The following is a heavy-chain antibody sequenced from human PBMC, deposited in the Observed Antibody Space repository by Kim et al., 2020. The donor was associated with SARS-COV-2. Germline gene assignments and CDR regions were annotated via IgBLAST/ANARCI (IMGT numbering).Heavy chain of an antibody. Sequence: SETLSLTCTVSGGSISSGGYYWSWIRQHPGKGLEWIGYIYYSGSTYYNPSLKSRVTISVDTSKNQFSLKLSSVTAADTAVYYCATLKSSLLWFGDPEDYAFDIWGQGTMVTVSS. D-gene: IGHD3-10*01. CDR1: GGSISSGGYY. V-gene: IGHV4-31*03. CDR2: IYYSGST. J-gene: IGHJ3*02. CDR3: ATLKSSLLWFGDPEDYAFDI.